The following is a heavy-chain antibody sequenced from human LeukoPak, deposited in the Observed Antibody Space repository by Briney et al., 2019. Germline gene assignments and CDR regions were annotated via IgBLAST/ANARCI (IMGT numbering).Heavy chain of an antibody. Sequence: SQTLSLTCAVSGGSISSGGYSWSWIRQPPGKGLEWIGYIYHSGSTYYNPSLKSRVTISVDRSKNQFSLKLSSVTAADTAVYYCATDNHVDFEGASDYWGQGTLVTVSS. CDR1: GGSISSGGYS. J-gene: IGHJ4*02. D-gene: IGHD4-17*01. V-gene: IGHV4-30-2*01. CDR2: IYHSGST. CDR3: ATDNHVDFEGASDY.